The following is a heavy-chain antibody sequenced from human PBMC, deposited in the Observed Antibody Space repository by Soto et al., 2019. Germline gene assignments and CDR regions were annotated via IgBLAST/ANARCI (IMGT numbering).Heavy chain of an antibody. D-gene: IGHD3-3*01. Sequence: PGGSLRLSCAASGFTFSSYGMHWVRQAPGKGLEWVAVISYDGSNKYYADSVKGRFTISRDNSKNTLYLQMNSLRAEDTAVYYCPKDMLGWSNDFWSGYYNYYYYYGMDVWRQGTTVSVSS. CDR3: PKDMLGWSNDFWSGYYNYYYYYGMDV. CDR2: ISYDGSNK. J-gene: IGHJ6*02. CDR1: GFTFSSYG. V-gene: IGHV3-30*18.